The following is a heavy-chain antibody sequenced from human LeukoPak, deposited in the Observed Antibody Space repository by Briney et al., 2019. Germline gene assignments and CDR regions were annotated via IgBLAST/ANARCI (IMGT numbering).Heavy chain of an antibody. D-gene: IGHD3-22*01. CDR2: IKQDGSEK. V-gene: IGHV3-7*01. CDR3: ASQYYYDRHFDY. J-gene: IGHJ4*02. CDR1: GFTFSSYW. Sequence: GGSLRLSCAASGFTFSSYWMSWVRQAPGKGLEWVANIKQDGSEKYHVDSVKGRFTISRDNAKNSLYLQMNSLRAEDTAVYYCASQYYYDRHFDYWGQGTLVTVSS.